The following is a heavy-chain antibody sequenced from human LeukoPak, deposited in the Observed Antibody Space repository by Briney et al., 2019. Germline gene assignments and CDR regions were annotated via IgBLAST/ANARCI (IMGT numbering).Heavy chain of an antibody. CDR3: AKENRGSFSPLDY. V-gene: IGHV3-23*01. CDR2: ISGSGGST. J-gene: IGHJ4*02. D-gene: IGHD1-26*01. Sequence: GGSLRLSCAASGFTFSSYAMSWVRQAPGKGLEWVSAISGSGGSTYYADSVKGRFTISRDNSRNTLHLQMNSLRAEDTAVYYCAKENRGSFSPLDYWGQGTLVTVSS. CDR1: GFTFSSYA.